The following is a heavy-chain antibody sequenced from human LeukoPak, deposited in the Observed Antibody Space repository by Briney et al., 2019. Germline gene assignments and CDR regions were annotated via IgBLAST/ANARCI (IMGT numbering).Heavy chain of an antibody. D-gene: IGHD5-18*01. V-gene: IGHV3-48*02. Sequence: GGSLRLSCVASGFTFSSYSMKWVRQAPGKGLEWVSSISSSSSTIYYADSVKGRFTISRDNAKNSLYLQMNSLRDEDTAVYYCARSRTHTAMVSIWGQGTLVTVSS. J-gene: IGHJ4*02. CDR2: ISSSSSTI. CDR1: GFTFSSYS. CDR3: ARSRTHTAMVSI.